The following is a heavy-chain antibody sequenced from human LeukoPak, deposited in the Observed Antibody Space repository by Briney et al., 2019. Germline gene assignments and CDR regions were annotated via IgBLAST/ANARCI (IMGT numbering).Heavy chain of an antibody. CDR2: IKQDGSKK. V-gene: IGHV3-7*01. D-gene: IGHD3-22*01. CDR3: ARDPHLYSSSFYDY. J-gene: IGHJ4*02. CDR1: GFTFSNYW. Sequence: GGSLRLSCAASGFTFSNYWISWVRQAPGKGLEWLANIKQDGSKKYYADSVKGRFTISRDNSKNTLYLQMNSLRAEDTAVYYCARDPHLYSSSFYDYWGQGTLVTVSS.